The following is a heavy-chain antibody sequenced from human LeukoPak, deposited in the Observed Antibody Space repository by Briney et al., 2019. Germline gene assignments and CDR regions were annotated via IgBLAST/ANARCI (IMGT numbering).Heavy chain of an antibody. CDR2: IYHSGST. V-gene: IGHV4-30-2*01. Sequence: PSQTLSLTCTVSGGSISSGGYYWSWIRQPPGKGLEWIGYIYHSGSTYYNPSLKSRVTISVDRSKNQFSLKLSSVTAADTAVYYCARHRSQLLWFGELFYMDVWGQGTTVTVSS. D-gene: IGHD3-10*01. J-gene: IGHJ6*02. CDR3: ARHRSQLLWFGELFYMDV. CDR1: GGSISSGGYY.